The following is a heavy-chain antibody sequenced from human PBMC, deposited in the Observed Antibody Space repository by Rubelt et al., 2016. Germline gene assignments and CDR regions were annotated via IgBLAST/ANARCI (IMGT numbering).Heavy chain of an antibody. D-gene: IGHD3-9*01. Sequence: QVTLRESGPALVKPTQTLTLTCTFSGFSLSTSGMCVSWIRQPPGKALEWLARIDWDDDKYYSTSLKTRLTISKDTSKNQVVLTMTHMDPVDTATYYCERRGAYYDVLTGYSQYYFDYWGQGTLVTVSS. V-gene: IGHV2-70*15. CDR1: GFSLSTSGMC. CDR3: ERRGAYYDVLTGYSQYYFDY. J-gene: IGHJ4*02. CDR2: IDWDDDK.